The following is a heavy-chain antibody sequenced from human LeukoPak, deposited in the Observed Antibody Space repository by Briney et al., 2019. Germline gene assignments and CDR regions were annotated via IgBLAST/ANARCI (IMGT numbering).Heavy chain of an antibody. Sequence: PGGSLRLSCGASGFTFTSHWMSWVRQAPGKGLEWVANIKQDGNEEYYVESVKGRFIISRDNAKNSLYLQMNSLRAEDTAVYYCARGFYDGVNWFDPWGQGTLVTVSS. V-gene: IGHV3-7*01. J-gene: IGHJ5*02. D-gene: IGHD5/OR15-5a*01. CDR3: ARGFYDGVNWFDP. CDR2: IKQDGNEE. CDR1: GFTFTSHW.